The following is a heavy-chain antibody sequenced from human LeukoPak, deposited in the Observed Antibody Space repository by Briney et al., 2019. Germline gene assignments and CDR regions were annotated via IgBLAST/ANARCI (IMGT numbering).Heavy chain of an antibody. V-gene: IGHV3-30*18. CDR2: LSYDGAKI. D-gene: IGHD2-15*01. Sequence: PGGSLRPSCAASGFTLSNFGMHWVRQAPGKGLEWVAVLSYDGAKIHYAESVKGRFTISRDNSKNTLYLQMNSLRPEDTAVYYCAKGGSWSGDPWGQGTLVTVSS. J-gene: IGHJ5*02. CDR3: AKGGSWSGDP. CDR1: GFTLSNFG.